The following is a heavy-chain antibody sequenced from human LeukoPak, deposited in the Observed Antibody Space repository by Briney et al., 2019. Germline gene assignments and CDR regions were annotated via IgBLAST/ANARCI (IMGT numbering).Heavy chain of an antibody. Sequence: GRSLRLCCAASGFTFSDYAMHWVRQAPGKGLEWVAVMSYDGSNKYYADSVKGRFTISRDNSKNTLYVQMNSLRVEDTAVYYCARDFQWLLAMDVWGQGTTVTVSS. CDR1: GFTFSDYA. CDR2: MSYDGSNK. D-gene: IGHD6-19*01. CDR3: ARDFQWLLAMDV. V-gene: IGHV3-30-3*01. J-gene: IGHJ6*02.